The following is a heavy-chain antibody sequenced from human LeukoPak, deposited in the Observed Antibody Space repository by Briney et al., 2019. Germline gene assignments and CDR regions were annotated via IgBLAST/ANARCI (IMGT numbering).Heavy chain of an antibody. Sequence: PGGSLRLSCAASGFTFNSYGMHWVRQAPGKGLEWVAFIRYDGSNKYYADSVKGRFTISRDNSKNTLYLQMNSLRAEDTAVYYCAKKPGGPYSYGYESGDPWGQGTLVTVSS. CDR2: IRYDGSNK. D-gene: IGHD5-18*01. CDR3: AKKPGGPYSYGYESGDP. V-gene: IGHV3-30*02. CDR1: GFTFNSYG. J-gene: IGHJ5*02.